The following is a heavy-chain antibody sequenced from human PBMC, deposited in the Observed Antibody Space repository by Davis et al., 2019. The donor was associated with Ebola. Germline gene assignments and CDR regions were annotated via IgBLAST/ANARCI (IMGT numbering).Heavy chain of an antibody. Sequence: AASVKVSCKASGYTFTSYDINWVRQATGQGLEWMGWMNPNSGNTGYAQKFQDRVTMTRNTSISTAYMELSSLRSEDTAVYYCARRFLRGWYFAFDIWGQGTMVTVSS. CDR1: GYTFTSYD. CDR2: MNPNSGNT. V-gene: IGHV1-8*01. D-gene: IGHD6-19*01. J-gene: IGHJ3*02. CDR3: ARRFLRGWYFAFDI.